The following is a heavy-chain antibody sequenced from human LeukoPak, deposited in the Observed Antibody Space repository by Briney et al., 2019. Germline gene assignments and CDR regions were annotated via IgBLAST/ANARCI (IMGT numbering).Heavy chain of an antibody. J-gene: IGHJ5*02. Sequence: GGSLRLSCAASGFTFSSYWMSWVRQAPGKGLEWVSNIKQDGSEQYYVDSVKGRFTISRDNAKNSLYLQMNSMRAEDTAVYYCAREAGSCYIKAYNWFDPWGQGTLVTVSS. D-gene: IGHD3-10*01. CDR1: GFTFSSYW. CDR2: IKQDGSEQ. CDR3: AREAGSCYIKAYNWFDP. V-gene: IGHV3-7*01.